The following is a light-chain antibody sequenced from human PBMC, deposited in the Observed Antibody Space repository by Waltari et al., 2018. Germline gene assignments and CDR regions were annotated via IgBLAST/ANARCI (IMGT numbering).Light chain of an antibody. CDR1: QSLTKRY. CDR3: QQYGSSVLYT. Sequence: RASQSLTKRYLAWYQQKPGKAPGLLIYGASSRAAGIPDRFSGSGSGTDFTLTISRLEPEDFAVYYCQQYGSSVLYTFGQGTKLEIK. V-gene: IGKV3-20*01. J-gene: IGKJ2*01. CDR2: GAS.